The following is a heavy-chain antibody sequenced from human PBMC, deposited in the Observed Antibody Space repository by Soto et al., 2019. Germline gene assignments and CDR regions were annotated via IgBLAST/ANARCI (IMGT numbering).Heavy chain of an antibody. CDR2: TYYRSKWYY. Sequence: SPTLSLTCASSGDSVSNNGAAWNWIRQSPSRGLEWLGRTYYRSKWYYDYAVSVKSRMTINPDTSKNQFSLQLTSVTPEDTAVYFCARDPPAFHSAFDYWGQGTVVTVSS. D-gene: IGHD4-4*01. V-gene: IGHV6-1*01. J-gene: IGHJ4*02. CDR3: ARDPPAFHSAFDY. CDR1: GDSVSNNGAA.